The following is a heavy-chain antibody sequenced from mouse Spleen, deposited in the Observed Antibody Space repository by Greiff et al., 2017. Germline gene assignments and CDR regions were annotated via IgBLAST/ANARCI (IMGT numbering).Heavy chain of an antibody. CDR2: ISSGGGNT. D-gene: IGHD3-2*01. V-gene: IGHV5-9*04. CDR1: GFTFSSYA. J-gene: IGHJ3*01. Sequence: EVKLMESGGGLVKLGGSLKLSCAASGFTFSSYAMSWVRQTPEKRLEWVATISSGGGNTYYPDSVKGRFTISRDNAKNTLYLQMSSLKSEDTAMYYCATLDSSGYVWFAYWGQGTLVTVSA. CDR3: ATLDSSGYVWFAY.